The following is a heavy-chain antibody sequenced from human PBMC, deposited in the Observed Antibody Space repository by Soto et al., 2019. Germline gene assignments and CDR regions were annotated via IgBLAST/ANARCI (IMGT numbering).Heavy chain of an antibody. J-gene: IGHJ6*03. V-gene: IGHV4-39*01. CDR2: IYYSGST. D-gene: IGHD3-22*01. CDR3: AGGGSIVVATRRLMDV. CDR1: GGSISSSSYY. Sequence: SETLSLTCTVSGGSISSSSYYWGWIRQPPGKGLEWIGSIYYSGSTYYNPSLKSRVTISVDTSKNQFSLQLSSVTVADTAFYYCAGGGSIVVATRRLMDVWGKGTTVTVSS.